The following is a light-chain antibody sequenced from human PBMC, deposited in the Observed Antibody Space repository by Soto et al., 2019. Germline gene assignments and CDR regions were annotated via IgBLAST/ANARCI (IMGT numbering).Light chain of an antibody. CDR1: TSDVGGSNY. V-gene: IGLV2-14*01. Sequence: QSALTQPASVSGSPGQSITISCTGTTSDVGGSNYVSWYQQHPGKAPKLMIYEVSNRPSGVSNRFSGSKSGNTASLTISGLQAEDKADYYCNSYASSSTLWVFGGGTKLTVL. CDR2: EVS. CDR3: NSYASSSTLWV. J-gene: IGLJ3*02.